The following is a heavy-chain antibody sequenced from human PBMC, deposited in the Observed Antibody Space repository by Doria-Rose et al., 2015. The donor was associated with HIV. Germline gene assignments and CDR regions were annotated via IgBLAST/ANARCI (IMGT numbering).Heavy chain of an antibody. J-gene: IGHJ6*03. D-gene: IGHD2-15*01. CDR3: TTGFCSGGSCYYYYYMDV. CDR1: GFIFSNAW. Sequence: VKPGGSLRLSCTAPGFIFSNAWMNWVRQAPGKGLEWVGRIKSVTDGGTTDYAAPVKGRFIISRDNSENKLYLQMNSLKTEDTAVYYCTTGFCSGGSCYYYYYMDVWGKGTTVTVSS. V-gene: IGHV3-15*07. CDR2: IKSVTDGGTT.